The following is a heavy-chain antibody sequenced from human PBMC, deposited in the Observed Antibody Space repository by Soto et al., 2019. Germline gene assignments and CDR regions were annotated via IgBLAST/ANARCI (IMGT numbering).Heavy chain of an antibody. V-gene: IGHV3-33*01. CDR1: GFTFSSYG. Sequence: GGSLRLSCAASGFTFSSYGMHWVRQAPGKGLEWVAVIWYDGSNKYYADSVKGRFTISRDNSKNTLYLQMNSLRAEDTAVYYCAGGSSWHDAFDIWGQGTMVTVSS. D-gene: IGHD6-13*01. CDR2: IWYDGSNK. J-gene: IGHJ3*02. CDR3: AGGSSWHDAFDI.